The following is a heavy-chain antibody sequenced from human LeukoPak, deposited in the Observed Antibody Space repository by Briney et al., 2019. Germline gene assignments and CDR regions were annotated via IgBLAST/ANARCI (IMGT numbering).Heavy chain of an antibody. V-gene: IGHV4-61*02. CDR1: GGSIRSGSYY. CDR2: IYTSGST. CDR3: AIRIVGATTDFDY. D-gene: IGHD1-26*01. J-gene: IGHJ4*02. Sequence: PSETLSLTCTVSGGSIRSGSYYRSWIRQPAGKGLEWIGRIYTSGSTNYNPSLKSRVTISVDTSKNQFSLKLSSVTAADTAVYYCAIRIVGATTDFDYWGQGTLVTVSS.